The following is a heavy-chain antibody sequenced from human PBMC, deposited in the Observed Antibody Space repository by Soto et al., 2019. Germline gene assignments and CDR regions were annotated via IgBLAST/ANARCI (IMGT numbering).Heavy chain of an antibody. CDR2: IFFDGST. Sequence: PSETLSLTSTVSGGSIKSNNCYWAWIRQPPGKGLTWIASIFFDGSTYYNTSLKSRVTISRETSKNQFSLRLSSMTAADTAVYYGATVLVAATRHTDFDSWGQGTRVTVSS. CDR3: ATVLVAATRHTDFDS. J-gene: IGHJ4*02. D-gene: IGHD2-15*01. V-gene: IGHV4-39*01. CDR1: GGSIKSNNCY.